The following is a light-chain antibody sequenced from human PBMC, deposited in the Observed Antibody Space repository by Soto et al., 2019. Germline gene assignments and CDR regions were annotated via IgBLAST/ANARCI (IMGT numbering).Light chain of an antibody. CDR1: QSVSSY. J-gene: IGKJ1*01. V-gene: IGKV3-11*01. CDR2: DAS. CDR3: QQRSNWPAT. Sequence: EIVLTQSPATLSLSPGERATLCCRASQSVSSYLAWYQQKPGQAPRLLIYDASNRATGIPARFSGSGSGTDFTLTISSLEPEDFAVYYCQQRSNWPATFGQGTKVEIK.